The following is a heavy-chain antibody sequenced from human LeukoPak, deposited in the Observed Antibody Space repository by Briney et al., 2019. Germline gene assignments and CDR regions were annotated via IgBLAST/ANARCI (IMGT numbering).Heavy chain of an antibody. CDR2: IYPGDSDT. D-gene: IGHD2-2*02. CDR1: GYSFTSYW. Sequence: GESLKISCKGSGYSFTSYWIGWVRQMPGKGLEWMGIIYPGDSDTRYSPSFQGQVTISADKSISTAYLQWSSLKASDTAMYYCARVGYCSSTSCYRGPNVDYWGQGTLVTVSS. CDR3: ARVGYCSSTSCYRGPNVDY. J-gene: IGHJ4*02. V-gene: IGHV5-51*01.